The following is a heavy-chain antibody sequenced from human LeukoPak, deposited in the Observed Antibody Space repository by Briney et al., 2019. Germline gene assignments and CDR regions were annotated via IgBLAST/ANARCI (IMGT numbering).Heavy chain of an antibody. CDR2: INHSGST. CDR1: GGSFSGYY. D-gene: IGHD2-15*01. CDR3: ARGRYCSGGSCYSIVPRGNYYYGMDV. Sequence: SETLSLTCAVYGGSFSGYYWSWIRQPPGKGLEWIGEINHSGSTNYNPSLKSRVTISVDTSKNQFSLKLSSVTAADTAVYYCARGRYCSGGSCYSIVPRGNYYYGMDVWGQGTTVTVSS. J-gene: IGHJ6*02. V-gene: IGHV4-34*01.